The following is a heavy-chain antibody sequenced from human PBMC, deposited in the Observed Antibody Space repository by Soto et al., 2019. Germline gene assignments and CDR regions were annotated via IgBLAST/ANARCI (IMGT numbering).Heavy chain of an antibody. D-gene: IGHD1-7*01. V-gene: IGHV4-34*01. Sequence: SETLSLTCAVYGGSFSGYYWSWIRQPPGKGLEWIGEINHSGSTNYNPSLKSRVTISVDTSKNQFSLKLSSVTAADTAVYYCARGTGTTWPFDYWGQGTLVTVS. CDR2: INHSGST. CDR1: GGSFSGYY. J-gene: IGHJ4*02. CDR3: ARGTGTTWPFDY.